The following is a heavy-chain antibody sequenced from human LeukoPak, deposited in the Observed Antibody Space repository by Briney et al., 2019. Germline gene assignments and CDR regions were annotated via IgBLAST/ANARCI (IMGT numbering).Heavy chain of an antibody. CDR2: INHSGST. Sequence: SETLSLTCALYGGSFSGYYWSWIRQPPGKGLEWIGEINHSGSTNYNPSLKSRVTISVDTSKNQFSLKLSSVTAADTAVYYCARGQLTSTYYDFWSGYFCFDYWGQGTLVTVSS. CDR3: ARGQLTSTYYDFWSGYFCFDY. J-gene: IGHJ4*02. CDR1: GGSFSGYY. V-gene: IGHV4-34*01. D-gene: IGHD3-3*01.